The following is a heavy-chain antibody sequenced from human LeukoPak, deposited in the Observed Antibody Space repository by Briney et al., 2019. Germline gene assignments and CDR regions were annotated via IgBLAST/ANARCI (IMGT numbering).Heavy chain of an antibody. J-gene: IGHJ3*01. Sequence: SETLSLTCTVSGGSIRGSSFYWGWIRQPPGGGLEFIGSIFYHGNTYYNPSLKSRVTISVDTSRNQFSLKLTSMTAADTAIYYCAREGGYGDYIHASDVWGQGTMVTVSS. CDR2: IFYHGNT. CDR1: GGSIRGSSFY. D-gene: IGHD4-17*01. V-gene: IGHV4-39*07. CDR3: AREGGYGDYIHASDV.